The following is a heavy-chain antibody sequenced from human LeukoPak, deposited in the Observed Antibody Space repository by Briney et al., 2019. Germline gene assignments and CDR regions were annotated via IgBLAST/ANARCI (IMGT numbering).Heavy chain of an antibody. Sequence: ASVKVSCKVSGYTLTELSMHWVRQAPGQGLEWMGIINPSGGSTSYAQKFQGRVTMTRDTSTSTVHMELSSLRSEDTAVYYCASVHNYYGSGSYSYWGQGTLVTVSS. CDR3: ASVHNYYGSGSYSY. J-gene: IGHJ4*02. CDR2: INPSGGST. CDR1: GYTLTELS. D-gene: IGHD3-10*01. V-gene: IGHV1-46*01.